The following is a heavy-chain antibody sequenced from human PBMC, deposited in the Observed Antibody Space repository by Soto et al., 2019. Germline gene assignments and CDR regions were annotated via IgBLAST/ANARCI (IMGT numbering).Heavy chain of an antibody. CDR2: IYYTGST. CDR1: GGSICTFY. J-gene: IGHJ4*02. Sequence: SETLSLTCTVSGGSICTFYWSWIRQPPGKGLEWIGYIYYTGSTNYNPSLKSRVTMSVDTSKNQFSLKLSSVTAADTAVYYCARHDYGDYNFDYWGQGTLVTVSS. V-gene: IGHV4-59*08. CDR3: ARHDYGDYNFDY. D-gene: IGHD4-17*01.